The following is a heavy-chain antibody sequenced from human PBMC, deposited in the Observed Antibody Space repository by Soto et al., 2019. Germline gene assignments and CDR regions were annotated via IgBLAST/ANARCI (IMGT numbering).Heavy chain of an antibody. D-gene: IGHD6-6*01. V-gene: IGHV3-30*18. Sequence: GGSLRLSCAASGFTFSSYAMSWVRQAPGKGLEWVAVISYDGSNKYYADSVKGRFTISRDNSKNTLYLQMNSLRAEDTAVYYCAKDGIAARLLDLGTFDYWGQGTLVTVSS. J-gene: IGHJ4*02. CDR2: ISYDGSNK. CDR3: AKDGIAARLLDLGTFDY. CDR1: GFTFSSYA.